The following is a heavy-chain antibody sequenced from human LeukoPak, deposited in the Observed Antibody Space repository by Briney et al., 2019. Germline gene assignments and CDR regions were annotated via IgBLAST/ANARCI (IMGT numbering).Heavy chain of an antibody. CDR2: IYYSGST. CDR1: GGSISSYY. Sequence: PSETLSLTCTVSGGSISSYYWSWIRQPPGKGLEWIGYIYYSGSTNYNPSLRSRATISVDTSKNQFSLRLSSVTAADTAVYYCARGRRVPAAIYYYYYYMDVWGKGTTVTISS. CDR3: ARGRRVPAAIYYYYYYMDV. D-gene: IGHD2-2*01. J-gene: IGHJ6*03. V-gene: IGHV4-59*01.